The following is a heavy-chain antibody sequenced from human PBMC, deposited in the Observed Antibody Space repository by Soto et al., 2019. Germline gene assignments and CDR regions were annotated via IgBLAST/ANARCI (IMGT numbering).Heavy chain of an antibody. Sequence: EVRLLRSGGGMVQPGGSLRLSCEASGFSFSKYAMSWVRQVPGKGLEWVSGIHADGAHTYYADSVKGRFRISRDNSQNALSLQMNNLRAEDTAVYFCAKEVAAVGTPLLDQWGQGALVTVSS. CDR3: AKEVAAVGTPLLDQ. CDR1: GFSFSKYA. V-gene: IGHV3-23*01. J-gene: IGHJ5*02. D-gene: IGHD1-1*01. CDR2: IHADGAHT.